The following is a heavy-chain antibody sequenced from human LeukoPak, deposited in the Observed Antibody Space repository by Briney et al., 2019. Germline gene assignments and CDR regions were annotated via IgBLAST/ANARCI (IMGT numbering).Heavy chain of an antibody. D-gene: IGHD3-16*02. CDR2: IYYSGST. CDR3: ARSIWDDYVWGSYRHPYYFDY. CDR1: GGSISSYY. V-gene: IGHV4-59*01. J-gene: IGHJ4*02. Sequence: SETLSLTCTVSGGSISSYYWSWIRQPPGKELQWIGYIYYSGSTNYNPSLKSRVTISVDTSKNQFSLKLSSVTAADTAVYYCARSIWDDYVWGSYRHPYYFDYWGQGTLVTVSS.